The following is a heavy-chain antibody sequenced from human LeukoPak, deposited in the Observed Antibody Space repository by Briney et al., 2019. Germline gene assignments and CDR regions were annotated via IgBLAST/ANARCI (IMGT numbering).Heavy chain of an antibody. CDR2: MNPNSGNT. Sequence: ASVKVSCKASGYTFTGYYMHWVRQAPGQGLEWMGWMNPNSGNTGYAQKFQGRVTMTRNTSISTAYMELSSLRSEDTAVYYCATSKRELWGQGTLVTVSS. CDR1: GYTFTGYY. V-gene: IGHV1-8*02. D-gene: IGHD1-26*01. CDR3: ATSKREL. J-gene: IGHJ4*02.